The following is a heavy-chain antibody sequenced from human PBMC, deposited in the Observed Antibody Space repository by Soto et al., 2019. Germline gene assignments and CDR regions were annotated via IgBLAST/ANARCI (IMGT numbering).Heavy chain of an antibody. D-gene: IGHD1-26*01. CDR2: INTDGSRT. V-gene: IGHV3-74*01. CDR1: GFTFSIYW. Sequence: LRLSCAASGFTFSIYWMHLVRQVPGKGLVWVSRINTDGSRTTYADSVKGRFTISRDNAKNTLYLQMNSLRAEATAVYYCARAPSGEFDYWGQGTLVTVSS. J-gene: IGHJ4*02. CDR3: ARAPSGEFDY.